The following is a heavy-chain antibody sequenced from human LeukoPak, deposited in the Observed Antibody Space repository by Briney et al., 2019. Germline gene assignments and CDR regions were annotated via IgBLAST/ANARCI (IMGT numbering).Heavy chain of an antibody. Sequence: GGSLRLSCAASGFTFSSYIMNWVRRAPGKGLEWVSYISGTSSSIHYADSVKGRFTISRDNAKNSLYLQMNSLRDEDTAVYYCSRDSADCTRTSCYAFDIWGQGTTVTVSS. CDR1: GFTFSSYI. D-gene: IGHD2-2*01. J-gene: IGHJ3*02. CDR2: ISGTSSSI. V-gene: IGHV3-48*02. CDR3: SRDSADCTRTSCYAFDI.